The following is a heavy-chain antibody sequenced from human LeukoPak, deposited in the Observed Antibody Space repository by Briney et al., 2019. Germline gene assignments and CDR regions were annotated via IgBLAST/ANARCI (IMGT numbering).Heavy chain of an antibody. J-gene: IGHJ4*02. CDR1: GGSISSSSYY. CDR2: IYYSGST. CDR3: ARHIRGGVIAYFDY. D-gene: IGHD3-16*02. V-gene: IGHV4-39*01. Sequence: SETLSLTCTVSGGSISSSSYYWGWIRQPPGKGLEWIGSIYYSGSTYYNPSLKSRVTISVDTSKNQFSLKLSSVTAADTAVYYCARHIRGGVIAYFDYWGQGTLVTVSS.